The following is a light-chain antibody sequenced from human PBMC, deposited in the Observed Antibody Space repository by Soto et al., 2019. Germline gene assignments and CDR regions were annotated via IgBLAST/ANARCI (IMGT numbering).Light chain of an antibody. Sequence: EIVLTQSPGTLSLSQGDRTTLSCRASQSVSTHYLAWYQQKLGQAPRLLIYGASSRATGIPDTFSGNGSGTDFTLTISRLEPEDFAVYYCHQYGSTPFTFGPGTKVDIK. CDR3: HQYGSTPFT. V-gene: IGKV3-20*01. J-gene: IGKJ3*01. CDR2: GAS. CDR1: QSVSTHY.